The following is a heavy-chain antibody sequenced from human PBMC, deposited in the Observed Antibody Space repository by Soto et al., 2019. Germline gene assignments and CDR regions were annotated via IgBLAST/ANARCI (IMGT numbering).Heavy chain of an antibody. V-gene: IGHV4-31*03. Sequence: QVQLQESGPGLVKPSQTLSLTCTVSGGSISSGGYYWSWIRQHPVKGLEWIGYIYYSGSTYYNPSLTDRVTISVDTSKSQYSPELICVTAACTAVKYCASASHYSSPFRWFDPWGQGTMVTVSS. CDR2: IYYSGST. CDR3: ASASHYSSPFRWFDP. J-gene: IGHJ5*02. D-gene: IGHD6-13*01. CDR1: GGSISSGGYY.